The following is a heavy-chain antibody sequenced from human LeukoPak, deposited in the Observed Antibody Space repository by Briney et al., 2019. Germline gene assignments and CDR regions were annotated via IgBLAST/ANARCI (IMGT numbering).Heavy chain of an antibody. D-gene: IGHD6-19*01. J-gene: IGHJ4*02. V-gene: IGHV3-21*01. Sequence: GGSLRLSCAASGFTFSSYTMNWVRQAPGKGLEWVSSISSSSSYIYFADSVKGRFTSSRDNAKNSLYLQMNSLRAEDTAVYYCARDRDGSGWHDYWGQGTLVTVSS. CDR2: ISSSSSYI. CDR3: ARDRDGSGWHDY. CDR1: GFTFSSYT.